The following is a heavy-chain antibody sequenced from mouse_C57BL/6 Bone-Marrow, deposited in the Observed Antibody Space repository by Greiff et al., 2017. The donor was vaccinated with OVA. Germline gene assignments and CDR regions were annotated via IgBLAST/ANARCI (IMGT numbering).Heavy chain of an antibody. CDR2: IDPSDSYT. J-gene: IGHJ1*03. CDR3: AREDWDGDWYFDV. V-gene: IGHV1-50*01. CDR1: GYTFTSYW. D-gene: IGHD4-1*01. Sequence: VQLQQPGAELVKPGASVKLSCKASGYTFTSYWMQWVKQRPGQGLEWIGEIDPSDSYTNYNQKFKGKATLTVDTSSSTAYMQLSSLTSEDSAVYYCAREDWDGDWYFDVWGTGTTVTVSS.